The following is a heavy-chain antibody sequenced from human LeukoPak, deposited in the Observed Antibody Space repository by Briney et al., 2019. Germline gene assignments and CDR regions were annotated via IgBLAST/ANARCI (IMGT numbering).Heavy chain of an antibody. CDR1: GFSFSDYY. Sequence: PGGSLRLSCVACGFSFSDYYMSWIRQAPGRGLEWISYISGSGSDLYYADSVKGRFTISRDNANNSLYLQMNSLRAEDTAVYYCARSIGYNYTMDVWGQGTTVTVSS. V-gene: IGHV3-11*01. CDR2: ISGSGSDL. D-gene: IGHD5-24*01. J-gene: IGHJ6*02. CDR3: ARSIGYNYTMDV.